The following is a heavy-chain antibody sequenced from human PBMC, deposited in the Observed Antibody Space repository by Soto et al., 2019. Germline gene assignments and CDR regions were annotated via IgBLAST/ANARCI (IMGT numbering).Heavy chain of an antibody. V-gene: IGHV3-15*07. J-gene: IGHJ4*02. CDR3: ALITSDY. CDR2: IKSKSDGELA. Sequence: GGSLRLSCGASGLSFNNAWLNWVRQAPGKGLEWVGRIKSKSDGELAEYAAPVKDRFTISRDDSKNTVFLQMNSLKTEDTAVYYCALITSDYWGQGTLVTVSS. CDR1: GLSFNNAW.